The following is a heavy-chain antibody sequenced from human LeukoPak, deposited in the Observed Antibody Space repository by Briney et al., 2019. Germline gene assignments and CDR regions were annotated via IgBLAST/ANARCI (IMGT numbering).Heavy chain of an antibody. V-gene: IGHV4-4*02. CDR2: IYHSGST. CDR1: GGSISSSNW. J-gene: IGHJ4*02. CDR3: AGGMRAQPLFDY. D-gene: IGHD2-21*01. Sequence: SGTLSLTCAVSGGSISSSNWWSWVRQPPGKGLEWIGEIYHSGSTNYNPSLKSRVTIAVDKSKNQFSLKLSSVTDADPAVYYCAGGMRAQPLFDYWGQGTLVTVSS.